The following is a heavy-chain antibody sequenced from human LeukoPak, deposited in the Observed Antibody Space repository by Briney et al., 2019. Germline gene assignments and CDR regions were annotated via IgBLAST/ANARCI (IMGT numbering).Heavy chain of an antibody. CDR3: ARDLGPYIVVVPAAPFGY. CDR2: ISSSSSYI. Sequence: GGSLRLSCAASGFTFSSYSMNWVRQAPGKGLDWVSSISSSSSYIYYADSVKGRFTISRDNAKNSLYLQMNSLRAEDTAVYYCARDLGPYIVVVPAAPFGYWGQGTLVTVSS. CDR1: GFTFSSYS. J-gene: IGHJ4*02. D-gene: IGHD2-2*01. V-gene: IGHV3-21*01.